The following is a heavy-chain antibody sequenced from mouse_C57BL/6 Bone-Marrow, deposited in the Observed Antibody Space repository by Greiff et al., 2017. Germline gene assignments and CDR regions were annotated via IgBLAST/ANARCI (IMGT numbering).Heavy chain of an antibody. J-gene: IGHJ3*01. CDR2: IYPGGGYT. CDR3: ARSGANWEGGFAY. Sequence: QVQLQQSGAELVRPGTSVKMSCKASGYTFTNYWIGWAKQRPGHGLEWIGDIYPGGGYTNYNEKFKGKATLTADKSSSTAYMQFSSLTSEDSAIYYCARSGANWEGGFAYWGQGTLVTVSA. D-gene: IGHD4-1*01. CDR1: GYTFTNYW. V-gene: IGHV1-63*01.